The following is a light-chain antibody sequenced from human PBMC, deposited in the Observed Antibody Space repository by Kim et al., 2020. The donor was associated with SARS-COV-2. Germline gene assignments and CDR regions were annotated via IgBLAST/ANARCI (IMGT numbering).Light chain of an antibody. CDR1: QSVSSN. CDR2: GAS. Sequence: EIVMTQSPATLSVSPGERATLSCRASQSVSSNLAWYQKKPGQAPRLLIYGASTRASGVAARFSGSGSGTEFTLTISSLQSEDVAVYYCQPYNQWPWTFGQGTNVEI. V-gene: IGKV3-15*01. J-gene: IGKJ1*01. CDR3: QPYNQWPWT.